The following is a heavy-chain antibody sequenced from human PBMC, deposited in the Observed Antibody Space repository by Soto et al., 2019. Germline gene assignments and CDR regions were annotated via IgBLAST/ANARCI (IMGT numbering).Heavy chain of an antibody. CDR3: AKNPGYYYDSTGYHFDY. J-gene: IGHJ4*02. V-gene: IGHV3-23*01. Sequence: PWGSLRLSWAASGFTFITYAMSLVRQAPGKGLEWVSAISSAGYTYYADSVKGRFTISRDNSKNTLYLQMNSLRADDTAVYYCAKNPGYYYDSTGYHFDYWGQGTLVTVSS. D-gene: IGHD3-22*01. CDR2: ISSAGYT. CDR1: GFTFITYA.